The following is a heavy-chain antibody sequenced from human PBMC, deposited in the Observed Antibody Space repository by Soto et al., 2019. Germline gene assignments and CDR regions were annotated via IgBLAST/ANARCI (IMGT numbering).Heavy chain of an antibody. CDR2: IYKGGSI. J-gene: IGHJ5*02. CDR1: GGSISNDY. V-gene: IGHV4-4*09. D-gene: IGHD1-26*01. CDR3: AWAYYDPRRYPLAP. Sequence: PSETLSLTCRVSGGSISNDYWTWIRQPPGKGLEWIGYIYKGGSINYNPSLKSRVTISVDTSNNQFSLKLSSVTAADTAVYYCAWAYYDPRRYPLAPRGQRTPVPVSS.